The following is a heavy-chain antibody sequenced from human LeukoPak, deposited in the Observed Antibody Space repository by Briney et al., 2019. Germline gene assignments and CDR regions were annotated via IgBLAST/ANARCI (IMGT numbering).Heavy chain of an antibody. Sequence: SQTLSLTCAISGDSVSSNSAAWNWIRQSPSKGLEWLGRTYYRSKWYNDYAVSVKSRITINPDTSKNQFSLQLNSVTPEDTAVYYCAREFGVVQYCSGGSCYHNWFDPWGQGTLVTVSS. J-gene: IGHJ5*02. CDR3: AREFGVVQYCSGGSCYHNWFDP. CDR2: TYYRSKWYN. D-gene: IGHD2-15*01. V-gene: IGHV6-1*01. CDR1: GDSVSSNSAA.